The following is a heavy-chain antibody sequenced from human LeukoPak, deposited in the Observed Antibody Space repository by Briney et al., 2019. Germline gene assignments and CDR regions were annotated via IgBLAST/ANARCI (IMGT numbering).Heavy chain of an antibody. CDR3: AREGLCSGGSCTFDY. CDR1: GYSISSGYY. V-gene: IGHV4-38-2*02. CDR2: IYHSGST. Sequence: PSDTLSLICAVSGYSISSGYYWGWIRPPPGKGLEWIGIIYHSGSTYYNPSLKSRLTISVDTSKNQFSLKLSSVTAADTAVYYCAREGLCSGGSCTFDYWGQGTLVTVSS. J-gene: IGHJ4*02. D-gene: IGHD2-15*01.